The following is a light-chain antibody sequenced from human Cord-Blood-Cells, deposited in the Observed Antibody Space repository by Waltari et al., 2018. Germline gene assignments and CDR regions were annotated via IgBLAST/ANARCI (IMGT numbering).Light chain of an antibody. Sequence: EIVLTQSPGTLSLAPGERATRSCRASQSVSSSYLAWYQQKPGQAPRLLIYGASSRATGIPDRFSGSGSATDFTLTISRLEPEDFAVYYCQQYGSSPTWTFGQGTKVEIK. CDR2: GAS. CDR1: QSVSSSY. J-gene: IGKJ1*01. CDR3: QQYGSSPTWT. V-gene: IGKV3-20*01.